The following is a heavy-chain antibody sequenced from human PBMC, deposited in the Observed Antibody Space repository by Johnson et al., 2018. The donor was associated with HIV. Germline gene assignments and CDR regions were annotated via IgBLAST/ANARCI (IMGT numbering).Heavy chain of an antibody. D-gene: IGHD5-24*01. CDR2: IRYDGSNK. CDR1: RFTFRSYG. Sequence: QVHLVESGVGVVQPGRSLRFSRAASRFTFRSYGMHWVRQAPGKGLEWVAFIRYDGSNKYYADSVKGRFTISRDNSKNTLYLQMNILRAEDTAVFYCARACRDGYTCDVYDVWGQGTMVTVS. J-gene: IGHJ3*01. V-gene: IGHV3-33*01. CDR3: ARACRDGYTCDVYDV.